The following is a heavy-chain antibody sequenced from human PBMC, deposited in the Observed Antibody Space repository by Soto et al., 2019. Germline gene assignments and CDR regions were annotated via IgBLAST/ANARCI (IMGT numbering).Heavy chain of an antibody. CDR3: ARDRVATIPHY. D-gene: IGHD5-12*01. Sequence: ASVKVSCQASGYTCISYGISWVRQAPGQGFEWMGCISAYNGNTNYAQKLQGRVTMTTDTSTSTAYRELRSLRSDDTAVYYCARDRVATIPHYWGQGTLVTVS. J-gene: IGHJ4*02. V-gene: IGHV1-18*01. CDR2: ISAYNGNT. CDR1: GYTCISYG.